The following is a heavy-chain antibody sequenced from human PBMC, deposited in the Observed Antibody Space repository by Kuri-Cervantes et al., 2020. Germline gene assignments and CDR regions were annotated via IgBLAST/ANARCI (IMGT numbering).Heavy chain of an antibody. CDR3: GTGYSSGWYVY. J-gene: IGHJ4*02. V-gene: IGHV1-46*01. CDR2: INPSGGST. CDR1: GYTFTSYG. Sequence: ASVKVSCKASGYTFTSYGISWVRQAPGQGLEWMGIINPSGGSTSYAQKFQGRVTMTRDTSTSTVYMELSSLRSEDTAVYYCGTGYSSGWYVYWGQGTLVTVSS. D-gene: IGHD6-19*01.